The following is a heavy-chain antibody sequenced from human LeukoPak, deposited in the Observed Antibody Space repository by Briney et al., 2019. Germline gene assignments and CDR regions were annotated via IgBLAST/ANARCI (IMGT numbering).Heavy chain of an antibody. V-gene: IGHV1-18*01. J-gene: IGHJ4*02. D-gene: IGHD3-9*01. CDR2: ISAYNGNT. CDR3: AREVKYYDILTGYIGIFDY. CDR1: GYTFTSYG. Sequence: ASVKVSCKASGYTFTSYGISWVRQAPGQGLEWMGWISAYNGNTNYAQKLQGRVTMTTDTSTSTAYMELRSLRSDDTAVYYCAREVKYYDILTGYIGIFDYWGQGTLVTVSS.